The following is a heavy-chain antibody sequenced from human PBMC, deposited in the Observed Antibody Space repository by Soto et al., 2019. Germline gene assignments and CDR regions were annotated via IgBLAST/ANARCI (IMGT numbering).Heavy chain of an antibody. CDR1: GFTFSSYG. D-gene: IGHD3-22*01. CDR3: ARDSTVVVENRHALLIDY. J-gene: IGHJ4*02. V-gene: IGHV3-33*01. CDR2: IWNDGSNK. Sequence: QVQLVESGGGVVQPGRSLRLSCATSGFTFSSYGMHWVRQAPGKGLEWVAVIWNDGSNKYYADSVKGRFTISRDNSKNTLYLQMNSLRAEDTAVYYCARDSTVVVENRHALLIDYWGQGTLVTVSS.